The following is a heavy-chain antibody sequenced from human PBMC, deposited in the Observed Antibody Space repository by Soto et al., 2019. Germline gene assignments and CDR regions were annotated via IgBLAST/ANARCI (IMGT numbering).Heavy chain of an antibody. V-gene: IGHV4-59*01. J-gene: IGHJ6*02. CDR1: GGSISSYY. Sequence: SETLSLTCTVSGGSISSYYWSWIRQPPGKGLEWIGYIYYSGSTNYNPSLKSRVTISVDTSKNQFSLKLSSVTAADTAVYYCARDVRGYSYGVRYYYYGMDVWGQGTTVTVSS. D-gene: IGHD5-18*01. CDR2: IYYSGST. CDR3: ARDVRGYSYGVRYYYYGMDV.